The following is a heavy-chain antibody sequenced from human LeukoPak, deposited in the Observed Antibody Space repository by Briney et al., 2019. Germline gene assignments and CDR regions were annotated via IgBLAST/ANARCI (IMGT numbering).Heavy chain of an antibody. CDR2: MNPNSGNT. V-gene: IGHV1-8*01. J-gene: IGHJ5*02. Sequence: ASVKVPCKASGYTFTSYDINWVRQATGQGLEWMGWMNPNSGNTGYAQKFQGRVTMTRNTSISTAYMELSSLRSEDTAVYYCARFDNTWLRYSGFDPWGQGTLVTVSS. CDR1: GYTFTSYD. D-gene: IGHD5-12*01. CDR3: ARFDNTWLRYSGFDP.